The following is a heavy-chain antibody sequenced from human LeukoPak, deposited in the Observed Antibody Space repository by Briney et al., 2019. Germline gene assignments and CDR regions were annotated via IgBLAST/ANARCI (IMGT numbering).Heavy chain of an antibody. D-gene: IGHD2-15*01. Sequence: GGSLRLSCAASEFSFSSYWMTWVRQAPGKGLEWVASISYDGSGKYYVDSVKGRFTISRDNAKNSPYLQMNSLRADDTAVYFCAKDRGDYCSGGSCYSGAYFDYWGQGTLVTVSS. CDR2: ISYDGSGK. V-gene: IGHV3-7*01. CDR1: EFSFSSYW. J-gene: IGHJ4*02. CDR3: AKDRGDYCSGGSCYSGAYFDY.